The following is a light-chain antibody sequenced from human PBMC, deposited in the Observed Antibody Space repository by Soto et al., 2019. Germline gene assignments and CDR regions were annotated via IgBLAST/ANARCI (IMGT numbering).Light chain of an antibody. CDR1: QGISSA. CDR2: DAS. CDR3: QQFDSNPLT. V-gene: IGKV1-13*02. J-gene: IGKJ4*01. Sequence: AIQVTQSPSSLSASVGDRVNITCRASQGISSALVWYQQKPGQAPKLLIYDASTLESGVPSRFSGSGYGTDFTLTISSLQPGDFATYYCQQFDSNPLTFGGGTKVEI.